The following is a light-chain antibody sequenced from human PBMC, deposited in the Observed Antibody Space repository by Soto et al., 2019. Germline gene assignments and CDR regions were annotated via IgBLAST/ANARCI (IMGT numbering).Light chain of an antibody. CDR2: AAS. V-gene: IGKV1-39*01. J-gene: IGKJ5*01. Sequence: IQLTQSPSSLSASVVYSVTITCXASQGISSYLAWYQQKPGKAPKLLIYAASSLQSGVPTRFSGSGSGTDFTLTISSLQPEDFAIYYCQQTYTTPEITFGQGTRLEIK. CDR1: QGISSY. CDR3: QQTYTTPEIT.